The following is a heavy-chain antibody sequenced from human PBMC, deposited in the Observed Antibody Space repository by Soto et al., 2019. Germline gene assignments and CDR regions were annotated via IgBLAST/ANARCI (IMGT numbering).Heavy chain of an antibody. CDR1: GGTFSSYA. D-gene: IGHD3-22*01. Sequence: QVQLVQSGAEVKKPGSSVKVSCKASGGTFSSYAISWVRQAPGQGLEWMGGIIPIFGTANYAQKFQGRVTITGEESTRTAYMELRSLRSEDTAVYYCAGDKYDSSGYRSGSDYWGQGTLVTVSS. CDR3: AGDKYDSSGYRSGSDY. J-gene: IGHJ4*02. V-gene: IGHV1-69*01. CDR2: IIPIFGTA.